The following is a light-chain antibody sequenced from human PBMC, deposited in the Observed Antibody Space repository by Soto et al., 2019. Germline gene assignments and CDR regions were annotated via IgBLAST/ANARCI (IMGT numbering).Light chain of an antibody. CDR1: QSISSSY. Sequence: EVVLTQSPATLSLSPGEGATLSCRVSQSISSSYLSWYQQRPGQAPRLLIYGASTRATGIPARFSGSGRGSGTDFTLTISSLEPEDFAVYYCQQRSNWPPGITFGQGTRLEIK. CDR2: GAS. CDR3: QQRSNWPPGIT. J-gene: IGKJ5*01. V-gene: IGKV3D-7*01.